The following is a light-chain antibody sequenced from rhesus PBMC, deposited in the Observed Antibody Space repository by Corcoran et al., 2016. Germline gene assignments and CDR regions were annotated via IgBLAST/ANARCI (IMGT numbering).Light chain of an antibody. CDR2: RAS. Sequence: DIQMTQSPSSLSASVGDRVTITCKASQSLSNYVNWYQQKPGKIPKLLIYRASSLQSGIPSRFSGRGSGTDFTLTISSLQPEDFATYYCQQGYSYPLTFGGGTKVELK. J-gene: IGKJ4*01. CDR3: QQGYSYPLT. V-gene: IGKV1-43*03. CDR1: QSLSNY.